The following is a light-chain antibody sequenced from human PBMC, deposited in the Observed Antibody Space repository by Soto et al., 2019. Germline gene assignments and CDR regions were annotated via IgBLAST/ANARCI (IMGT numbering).Light chain of an antibody. Sequence: QPVVTQEPSFSVSPGGTVTLTCGLSSGSVSTTYYSSWYQQTPGQAPRTLIYSTNTRSSGVPDRFSGSILGNKAALTITGAQADDESDYYCVLYMGSGIWVFGGGTQLTVL. CDR1: SGSVSTTYY. V-gene: IGLV8-61*01. CDR2: STN. CDR3: VLYMGSGIWV. J-gene: IGLJ3*02.